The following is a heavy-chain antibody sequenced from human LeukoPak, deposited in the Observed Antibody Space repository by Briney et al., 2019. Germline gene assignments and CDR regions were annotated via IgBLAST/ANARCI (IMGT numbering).Heavy chain of an antibody. Sequence: PGGSLRLSCAASGFTFSSYGMHWVRQAPGKGLEWVAFIRYDGSNKYYADSVKGRFAISRDNSKNTLCLQMNSLRTEDTAVYYCAKDRVLVEWSDCDYWGQGTLVTVSS. CDR2: IRYDGSNK. CDR3: AKDRVLVEWSDCDY. D-gene: IGHD3-3*01. V-gene: IGHV3-30*02. J-gene: IGHJ4*02. CDR1: GFTFSSYG.